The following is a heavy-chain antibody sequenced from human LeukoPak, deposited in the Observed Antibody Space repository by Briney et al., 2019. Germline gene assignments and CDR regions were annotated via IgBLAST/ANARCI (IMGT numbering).Heavy chain of an antibody. CDR1: GFTLSTYW. V-gene: IGHV3-7*01. J-gene: IGHJ4*02. CDR2: IRQDGSDK. Sequence: GGSLRLSCAASGFTLSTYWMSWVRQAPGKGLEWVANIRQDGSDKYYVDSVKGRFTISRDNAKNSLYLQMNSLRAEDTAVYYCARDGGSAIPFDYWGQGTLVTVSS. CDR3: ARDGGSAIPFDY.